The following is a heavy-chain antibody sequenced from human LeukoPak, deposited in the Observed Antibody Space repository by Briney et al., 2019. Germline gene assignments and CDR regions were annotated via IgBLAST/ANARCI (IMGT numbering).Heavy chain of an antibody. Sequence: AGGSLRLSCATPGFAFTTYWMNWVRQAPGKGLEWVANIKQDGSEKYYVDSVKGRFTISRDNARNSLYLQMNSLRADDTAVYYCARTSSGYLFDYWGQGILVTVSS. J-gene: IGHJ4*02. CDR2: IKQDGSEK. CDR3: ARTSSGYLFDY. V-gene: IGHV3-7*01. CDR1: GFAFTTYW. D-gene: IGHD3-22*01.